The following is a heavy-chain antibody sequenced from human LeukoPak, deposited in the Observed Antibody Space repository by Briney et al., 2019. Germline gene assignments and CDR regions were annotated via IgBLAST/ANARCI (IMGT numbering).Heavy chain of an antibody. V-gene: IGHV4-34*01. J-gene: IGHJ6*03. Sequence: PSETLSLTCAVYGGSFSGYYWSWIRQPPGKGLEWIGEINHSGSTNYNPSLKSRVTISVDTPKNQFSLKLSSVTAADTAVYYCARARGYSYGYPAYYHYYYYYMDVWGKGTTVTVSS. CDR2: INHSGST. D-gene: IGHD5-18*01. CDR3: ARARGYSYGYPAYYHYYYYYMDV. CDR1: GGSFSGYY.